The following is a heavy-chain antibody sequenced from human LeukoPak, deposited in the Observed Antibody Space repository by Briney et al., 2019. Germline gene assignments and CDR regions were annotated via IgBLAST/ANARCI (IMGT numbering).Heavy chain of an antibody. V-gene: IGHV3-48*01. CDR3: AKDLEYTYYFDS. CDR2: ISSSGSLI. J-gene: IGHJ4*02. CDR1: GFIFSDYN. Sequence: GGSLRLSCSASGFIFSDYNMNWVRQVPGKGLEWLSHISSSGSLIYYADSVKGRCTISRDNSKNTLYLQMNSLRAEDTAVYYCAKDLEYTYYFDSWGQGTLLTVSS. D-gene: IGHD3-3*01.